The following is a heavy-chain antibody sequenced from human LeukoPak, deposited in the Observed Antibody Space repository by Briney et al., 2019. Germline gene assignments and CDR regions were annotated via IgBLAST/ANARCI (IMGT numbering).Heavy chain of an antibody. D-gene: IGHD2-15*01. CDR1: GGTFSSYA. Sequence: SVKVSCKASGGTFSSYAISWVRQAPGPGLEWMGGIIPIFGTANYAQKFQGRVTITADKSTSTAYMELSSLRSEDTAVYYCARGGALGYCSGGSCYSGVEAFDIWGQGTMVTVSS. J-gene: IGHJ3*02. V-gene: IGHV1-69*06. CDR3: ARGGALGYCSGGSCYSGVEAFDI. CDR2: IIPIFGTA.